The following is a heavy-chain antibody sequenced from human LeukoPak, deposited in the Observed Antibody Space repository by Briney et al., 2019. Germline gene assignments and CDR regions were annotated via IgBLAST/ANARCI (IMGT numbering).Heavy chain of an antibody. Sequence: PSETLSLTCTVSGGSISGYFWSWIRQPPGKGLEWIGYIYYSGSTNYNPSLKSRVTISVDTSKNQFSLKLSSVTAADTAVYYRARGYYDSSGYYYGDAFDIWGQGTMVTVSS. CDR3: ARGYYDSSGYYYGDAFDI. V-gene: IGHV4-59*08. CDR2: IYYSGST. J-gene: IGHJ3*02. D-gene: IGHD3-22*01. CDR1: GGSISGYF.